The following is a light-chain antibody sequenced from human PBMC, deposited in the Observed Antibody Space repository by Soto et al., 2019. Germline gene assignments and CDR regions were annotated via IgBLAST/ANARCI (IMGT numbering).Light chain of an antibody. V-gene: IGKV1-39*01. Sequence: IQMTQSPSSLSASVGDRVTITCRASQRITTYLNWYQQKPGKAPKLLIYAASNLQSGVPSRFSGYGSGTDFTLTISSLQPEDFATYYCQQSYTNPKTCGQGTK. J-gene: IGKJ1*01. CDR3: QQSYTNPKT. CDR2: AAS. CDR1: QRITTY.